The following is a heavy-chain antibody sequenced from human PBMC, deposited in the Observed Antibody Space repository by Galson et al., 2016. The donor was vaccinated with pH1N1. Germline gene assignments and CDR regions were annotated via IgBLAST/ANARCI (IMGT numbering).Heavy chain of an antibody. D-gene: IGHD4-17*01. CDR1: GASVSSHY. CDR3: ARANYGDYVGWFDP. J-gene: IGHJ5*02. Sequence: TLSLTCTVSGASVSSHYWSWIRQPPGKGLEWIGYTYTSGSTNYNPSLKSRVTISVDTSKNQFSLKLSSVTAADTAVYYCARANYGDYVGWFDPWGQGTLVTVSS. CDR2: TYTSGST. V-gene: IGHV4-4*09.